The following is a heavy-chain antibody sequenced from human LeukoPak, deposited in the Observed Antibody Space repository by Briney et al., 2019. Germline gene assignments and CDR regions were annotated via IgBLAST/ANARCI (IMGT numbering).Heavy chain of an antibody. CDR2: FSSSKTYI. CDR1: GFNFIDNS. D-gene: IGHD2-2*01. J-gene: IGHJ4*02. Sequence: GGSLRLSCAGSGFNFIDNSMHWVRQAPGRGLEWVSSFSSSKTYIYYRDSVKGRFTISRDNAKNSLFLQMNSLRVEDTAVYFCARGYCSGTSCYMFDSWGQGTRVIVSS. CDR3: ARGYCSGTSCYMFDS. V-gene: IGHV3-21*01.